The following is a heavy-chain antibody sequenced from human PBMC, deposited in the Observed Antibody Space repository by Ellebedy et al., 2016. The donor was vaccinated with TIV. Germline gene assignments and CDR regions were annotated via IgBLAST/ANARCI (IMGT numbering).Heavy chain of an antibody. D-gene: IGHD4-17*01. Sequence: GESLKISYSASGFTFSTYWINWVRQAPGKGLEWVANIKQDGTETNYVDSVKGRFTISRDNAKNSVSLQMNSLRDEDTAVYYCARGPSDYGDIQLDYWGQGALVTVSS. CDR1: GFTFSTYW. CDR2: IKQDGTET. V-gene: IGHV3-7*03. J-gene: IGHJ4*02. CDR3: ARGPSDYGDIQLDY.